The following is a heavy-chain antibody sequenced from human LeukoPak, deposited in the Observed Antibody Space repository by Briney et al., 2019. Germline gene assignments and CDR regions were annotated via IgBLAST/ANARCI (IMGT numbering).Heavy chain of an antibody. CDR3: NAYSSSPDDAFDI. Sequence: ASVKVSCKASGYTFTGYYMHCVRQAPGQGLEWMGWINPNSGGTNYAQKFQGRVTMTRDTSISTAYMELSRLRSDDTAVYYCNAYSSSPDDAFDIWGQGTMVTVSS. CDR2: INPNSGGT. J-gene: IGHJ3*02. V-gene: IGHV1-2*02. D-gene: IGHD6-6*01. CDR1: GYTFTGYY.